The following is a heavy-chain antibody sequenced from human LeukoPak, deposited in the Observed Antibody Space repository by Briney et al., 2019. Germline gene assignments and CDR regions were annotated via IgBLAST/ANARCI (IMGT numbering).Heavy chain of an antibody. CDR3: AKGGLYNWFDP. V-gene: IGHV3-23*01. D-gene: IGHD5-12*01. CDR1: GFTFSNYA. CDR2: ISGSGHST. Sequence: PGGSVRLSCAASGFTFSNYAMICVRQAPGKGLGWFSVISGSGHSTYYADSVNGRFTISRDNSKNTLYLQMNSLRAEDTAVYYCAKGGLYNWFDPWGQGTLVTVSS. J-gene: IGHJ5*02.